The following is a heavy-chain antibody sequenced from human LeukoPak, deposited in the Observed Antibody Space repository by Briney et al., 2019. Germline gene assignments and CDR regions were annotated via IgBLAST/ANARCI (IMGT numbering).Heavy chain of an antibody. D-gene: IGHD6-13*01. J-gene: IGHJ6*02. CDR2: IYNSGGS. CDR3: ARLSHIAAAGSYSYHALDV. Sequence: SETLSLTCTVSGGSISPHSWSWIRQPPGKGLESVGFIYNSGGSDYNPSLNSRLTMSVDTSKNQLSLKLRSVTAADTAVYYCARLSHIAAAGSYSYHALDVWGQGTTVTVSS. CDR1: GGSISPHS. V-gene: IGHV4-59*08.